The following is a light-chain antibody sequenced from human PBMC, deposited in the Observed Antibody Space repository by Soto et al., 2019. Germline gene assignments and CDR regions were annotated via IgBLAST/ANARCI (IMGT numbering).Light chain of an antibody. CDR2: DVS. V-gene: IGLV2-11*01. J-gene: IGLJ1*01. CDR3: CSSATQYTYV. Sequence: QSVLTQPRSVSASPGQSVTISCTGGSSDVGGYNYVSWYQQHPGKAPKLVIYDVSKRPSGLPDRFSGSKSGNTASLTISGLQAEDAADYCCCSSATQYTYVFGTGTKLTVL. CDR1: SSDVGGYNY.